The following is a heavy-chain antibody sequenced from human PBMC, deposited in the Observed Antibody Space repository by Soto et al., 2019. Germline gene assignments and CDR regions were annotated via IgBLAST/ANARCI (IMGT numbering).Heavy chain of an antibody. CDR1: GFTFSSYE. D-gene: IGHD3-16*01. J-gene: IGHJ4*02. CDR2: ISSSGSTI. V-gene: IGHV3-48*03. Sequence: PGGSLRLSCAASGFTFSSYEMNWVRQAPGKGLEWVSYISSSGSTIYYADSVKGRFTISRDNAKNSLYLQMNSLRAEDTAVYYCARELTAYDLDYWGQGTLVTVSS. CDR3: ARELTAYDLDY.